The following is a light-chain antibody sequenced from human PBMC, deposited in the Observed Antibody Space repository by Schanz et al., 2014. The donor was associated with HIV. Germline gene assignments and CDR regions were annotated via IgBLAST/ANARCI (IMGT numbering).Light chain of an antibody. J-gene: IGLJ2*01. CDR2: NTY. V-gene: IGLV1-44*01. CDR1: SSSIKTNA. CDR3: VSWDGSLNGLL. Sequence: QSVLTQPPSASGTPGQRVTISCSGSSSSIKTNAVNWFQQLPGTAPKLLIYNTYHRPSGVPDRFSGSGSGTSASLAISGLQSEDEADYYCVSWDGSLNGLLFGGGTKVTVL.